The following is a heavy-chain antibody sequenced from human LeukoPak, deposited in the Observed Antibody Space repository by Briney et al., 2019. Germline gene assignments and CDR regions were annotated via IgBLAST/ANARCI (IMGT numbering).Heavy chain of an antibody. J-gene: IGHJ4*02. CDR3: ARDRIAAAGAQDY. CDR1: GFTFSSYA. Sequence: PGRSLRLSCAASGFTFSSYAMHWVRQAPGKGLEWVAVISYDGSNKYYADSVKGRFTISRDNSKNTLYLQMNSLRAEDTAVYYCARDRIAAAGAQDYWGQGTLVTVSS. V-gene: IGHV3-30-3*01. D-gene: IGHD6-13*01. CDR2: ISYDGSNK.